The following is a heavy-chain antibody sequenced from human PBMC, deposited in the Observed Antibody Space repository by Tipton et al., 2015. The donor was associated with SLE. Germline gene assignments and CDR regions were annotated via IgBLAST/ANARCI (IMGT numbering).Heavy chain of an antibody. D-gene: IGHD6-19*01. V-gene: IGHV4-39*07. CDR1: GASVRSTSYH. CDR2: IYYDGTA. Sequence: TLSLTCFVSGASVRSTSYHWGWIRQPPGKGLEWIGNIYYDGTAYYTPSLESRVSISVDTSKNQVSLRLASVSAAGTAVYYCATVRLQRDGWYPWDFWGQGTLVTVSS. J-gene: IGHJ4*02. CDR3: ATVRLQRDGWYPWDF.